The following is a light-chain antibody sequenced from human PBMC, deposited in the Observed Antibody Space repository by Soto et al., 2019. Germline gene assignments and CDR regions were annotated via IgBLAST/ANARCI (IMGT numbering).Light chain of an antibody. CDR2: KAS. CDR1: QSINSW. J-gene: IGKJ1*01. V-gene: IGKV1-5*03. CDR3: QQYTSYST. Sequence: DIQMTQSPSTLSASVGDRVTITCRASQSINSWLAWYQQKPGRAPKLLIYKASSLESWVPSRFSGSGSGTEFTLTISSLQPDDLTTYYCQQYTSYSTFGQGTKVEIK.